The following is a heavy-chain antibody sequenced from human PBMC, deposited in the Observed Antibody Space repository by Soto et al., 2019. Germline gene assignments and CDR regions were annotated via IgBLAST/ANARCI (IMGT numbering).Heavy chain of an antibody. V-gene: IGHV3-21*03. J-gene: IGHJ6*02. CDR1: EFSLSTYS. Sequence: GGSLRLSCTASEFSLSTYSMNWVRQAPGKGLEWVSSISTRSDVYYADSVKGRFTIARDNAKNSLSLQMNSLSAEDTGVYYCARENTAWPLAYGLEVWGQGTTVTVSS. D-gene: IGHD2-21*02. CDR3: ARENTAWPLAYGLEV. CDR2: ISTRSDV.